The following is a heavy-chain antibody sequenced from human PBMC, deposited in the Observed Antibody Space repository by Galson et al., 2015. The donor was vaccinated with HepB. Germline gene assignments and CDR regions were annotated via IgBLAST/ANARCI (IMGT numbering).Heavy chain of an antibody. CDR1: GYTFSNYA. D-gene: IGHD2-21*02. V-gene: IGHV1-18*01. Sequence: SVKVSCKASGYTFSNYALSWVRQAPGQGPECMGWISTYNGHTNYGQNFQDRLTMTTDTPTTTAYMELRSLTPDDTAVYFCARSVTASHRGYYFDYWGQGTLVTVSS. CDR2: ISTYNGHT. CDR3: ARSVTASHRGYYFDY. J-gene: IGHJ4*02.